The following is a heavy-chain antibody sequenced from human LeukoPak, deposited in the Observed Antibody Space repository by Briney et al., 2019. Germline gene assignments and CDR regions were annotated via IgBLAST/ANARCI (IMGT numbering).Heavy chain of an antibody. CDR2: INPSGGST. D-gene: IGHD6-6*01. CDR1: GGTFSSYA. J-gene: IGHJ4*02. CDR3: ARELGVAARYFDY. Sequence: ASVKVSCKASGGTFSSYAISWVRQAPGQGLEWMGIINPSGGSTSYAQKFQGRVTMTRDTSTSTVYMELSSLRSEDTAVYYCARELGVAARYFDYWGQGTLVTVSS. V-gene: IGHV1-46*01.